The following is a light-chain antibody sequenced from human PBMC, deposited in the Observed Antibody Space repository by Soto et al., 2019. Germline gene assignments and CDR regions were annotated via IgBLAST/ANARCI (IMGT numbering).Light chain of an antibody. V-gene: IGKV3-20*01. CDR3: QQYGSSPKVT. CDR1: PSVSSSY. Sequence: EIVLTQSPCTLSLSPGERATLSCRASPSVSSSYLAWYQQKPGQAPRLLSYGASSRATGIPDRFSVSGSGTDFTLTISRLEPEDFAVYYCQQYGSSPKVTFGGGTKVEIK. J-gene: IGKJ4*01. CDR2: GAS.